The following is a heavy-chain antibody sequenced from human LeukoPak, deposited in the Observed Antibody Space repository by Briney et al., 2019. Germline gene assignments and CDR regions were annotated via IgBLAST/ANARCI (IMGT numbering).Heavy chain of an antibody. Sequence: PGGSLRLSCAASGFSYSSYWMSWIRQAPGKGLEWVANIKQAGSEKYYVDSVKGRFTISRDNAENSLYLQMNSLRAEDTAVYYCARARGFFDYWGQGTLVTVTS. CDR3: ARARGFFDY. CDR1: GFSYSSYW. J-gene: IGHJ4*02. V-gene: IGHV3-7*01. CDR2: IKQAGSEK. D-gene: IGHD3-10*01.